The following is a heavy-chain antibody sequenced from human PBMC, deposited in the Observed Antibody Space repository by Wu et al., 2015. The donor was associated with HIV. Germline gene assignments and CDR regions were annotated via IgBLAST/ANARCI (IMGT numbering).Heavy chain of an antibody. CDR1: GGNFRSYA. J-gene: IGHJ4*02. D-gene: IGHD6-19*01. Sequence: QVQLVQSGAEVKKPGSSVRVSCESSGGNFRSYAMTWVRQAPGQGLEWMGGIVPIFGSPTYAQRFQGRVTITADESTSTTYVDLSSLTSDDTAVYYCASDPPIDGYNSGFAYWGQGTLITVSS. CDR2: IVPIFGSP. CDR3: ASDPPIDGYNSGFAY. V-gene: IGHV1-69*12.